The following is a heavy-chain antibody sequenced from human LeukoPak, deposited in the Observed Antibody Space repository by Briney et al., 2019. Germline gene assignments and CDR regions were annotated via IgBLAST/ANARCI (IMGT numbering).Heavy chain of an antibody. V-gene: IGHV3-30*18. CDR3: AKDHDSSGWPTFDY. Sequence: PGGSLGLSCAASGFTFSSYGMHWVRQAPGKGLEWVAVISYDGSNKYYADSVKGRFTISRDNSKNTLYLQMNSLRAGDTAVYYCAKDHDSSGWPTFDYWGQGTLVTVSS. CDR1: GFTFSSYG. D-gene: IGHD6-19*01. CDR2: ISYDGSNK. J-gene: IGHJ4*02.